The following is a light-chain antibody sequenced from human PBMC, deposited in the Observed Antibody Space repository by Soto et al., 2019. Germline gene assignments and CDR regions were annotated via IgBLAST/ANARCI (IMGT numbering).Light chain of an antibody. CDR1: SSNIGAGYE. J-gene: IGLJ2*01. V-gene: IGLV1-40*01. CDR2: GNS. CDR3: QSYDSSLSGSKV. Sequence: QLVLTQPPSVSGVPGQRVTISCTGSSSNIGAGYEVHWYQQLPGTAPKLLIYGNSNRPSGVPDRFSGSKSGTSASLAITGHQADDEADYYCQSYDSSLSGSKVFGGGTKLTVL.